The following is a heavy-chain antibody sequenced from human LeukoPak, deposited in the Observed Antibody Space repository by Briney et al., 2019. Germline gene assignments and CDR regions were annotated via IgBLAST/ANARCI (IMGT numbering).Heavy chain of an antibody. CDR2: IYSGGST. J-gene: IGHJ4*02. Sequence: PGGSLRLSCAASGFTVSSNYMSWVRQAPGKGLEWVSVIYSGGSTYYADSVKGRSTISRDNSKNTLYLQMNSLRAEDTAVYYCARGLDDFWSGYYLDYWGQGTLVTVSS. CDR3: ARGLDDFWSGYYLDY. D-gene: IGHD3-3*01. CDR1: GFTVSSNY. V-gene: IGHV3-53*01.